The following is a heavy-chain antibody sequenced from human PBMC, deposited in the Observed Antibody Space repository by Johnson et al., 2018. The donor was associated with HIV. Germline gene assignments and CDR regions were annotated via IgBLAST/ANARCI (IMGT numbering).Heavy chain of an antibody. V-gene: IGHV3-33*06. Sequence: QVQLVESGGGVVQPGRSLRLSCAASGFTFSSYGMHWVRQAPGNGLEWVAVIWYDGSNKYYADSVKGRFTISRDNSKNTLYLQMNSLRAEDTAVYYCAKGLNWGGDAFDIWGQGTMVTVSS. CDR3: AKGLNWGGDAFDI. CDR2: IWYDGSNK. CDR1: GFTFSSYG. J-gene: IGHJ3*02. D-gene: IGHD7-27*01.